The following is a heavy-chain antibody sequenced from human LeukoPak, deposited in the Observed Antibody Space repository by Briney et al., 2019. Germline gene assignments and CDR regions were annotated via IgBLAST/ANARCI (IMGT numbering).Heavy chain of an antibody. CDR2: IYYSGST. J-gene: IGHJ5*02. CDR3: ARGWSSGCDWFDP. Sequence: PSETLSLTCTVSGGSISSGGYYWSWIRQHPGKGLEWIGYIYYSGSTYYNPSLKSRVTISVDTSKNQFSLKLSSVTAADTAVYYCARGWSSGCDWFDPWGQGTLVTVSS. CDR1: GGSISSGGYY. D-gene: IGHD6-19*01. V-gene: IGHV4-30-4*08.